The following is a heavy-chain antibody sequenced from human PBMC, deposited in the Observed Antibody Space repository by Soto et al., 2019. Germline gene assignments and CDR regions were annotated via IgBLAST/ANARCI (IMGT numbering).Heavy chain of an antibody. CDR3: ARGGTPIDY. CDR2: ISAYNGNT. Sequence: QVQLVQSGAEVKKPGASVKVSCKASGYTFTNFGISWVRQAPGQGLEWMGWISAYNGNTNYAQNFQGRVTMTTDTATSTACMALWSLRSDETAVYYCARGGTPIDYWCQGTLGTVSS. D-gene: IGHD3-16*01. V-gene: IGHV1-18*01. CDR1: GYTFTNFG. J-gene: IGHJ4*02.